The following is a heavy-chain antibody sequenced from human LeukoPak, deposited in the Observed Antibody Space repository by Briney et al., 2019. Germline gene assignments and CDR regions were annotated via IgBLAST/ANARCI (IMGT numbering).Heavy chain of an antibody. CDR1: GGSISSYY. Sequence: SETLSLTCTVSGGSISSYYWSWIRQPPGKGLDWIGYMYYSGSTNYNPSLKSRVTISIDTSKNQFSLILTSVTAADTAVYYCARATYNSGWNVGYWGQGTLVTVSS. CDR2: MYYSGST. V-gene: IGHV4-59*01. J-gene: IGHJ4*02. D-gene: IGHD6-19*01. CDR3: ARATYNSGWNVGY.